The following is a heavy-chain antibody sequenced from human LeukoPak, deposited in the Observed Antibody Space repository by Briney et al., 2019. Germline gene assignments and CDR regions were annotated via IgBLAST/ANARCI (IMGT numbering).Heavy chain of an antibody. CDR3: ARGVPFYDFWTGLDY. CDR2: ISGSGGST. D-gene: IGHD3-3*01. Sequence: GGSLRLSCAASGFTFSGSAMHWVRQASGKGLEWVSAISGSGGSTYYADSVKGRFTISRDNSKNTLYLQMNSLRAEDTALYHCARGVPFYDFWTGLDYWGQGTLVTVSS. J-gene: IGHJ4*02. CDR1: GFTFSGSA. V-gene: IGHV3-23*01.